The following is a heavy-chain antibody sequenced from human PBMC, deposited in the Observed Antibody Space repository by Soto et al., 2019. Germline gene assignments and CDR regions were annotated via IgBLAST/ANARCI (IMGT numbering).Heavy chain of an antibody. CDR3: AREVQVHTPAFVY. CDR1: GGTFNTYA. V-gene: IGHV1-69*19. J-gene: IGHJ4*02. Sequence: QVQLVQSGAEMKKPGSSVKVSCQSSGGTFNTYAMNWVRQAPGQGPEWMGDISPMFGAANYSPKFQGRVTIPADDSTGTSYMQLSSLTSEDTALYSCAREVQVHTPAFVYWGQGTLVTVSS. CDR2: ISPMFGAA. D-gene: IGHD3-10*01.